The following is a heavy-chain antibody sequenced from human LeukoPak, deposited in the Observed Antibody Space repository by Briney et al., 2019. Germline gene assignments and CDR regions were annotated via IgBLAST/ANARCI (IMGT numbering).Heavy chain of an antibody. J-gene: IGHJ6*03. CDR3: ARENYDILTGYQGYYYYYYMDV. D-gene: IGHD3-9*01. Sequence: SETLSLTCTVSGGSISSYYWSWIRQPPGKGLEWIGYIYYSGSTNYNPSLKSRVTISVDTSKNQFSLKLSSVTDADTAVYYCARENYDILTGYQGYYYYYYMDVWGKGTTVTVSS. CDR1: GGSISSYY. V-gene: IGHV4-59*01. CDR2: IYYSGST.